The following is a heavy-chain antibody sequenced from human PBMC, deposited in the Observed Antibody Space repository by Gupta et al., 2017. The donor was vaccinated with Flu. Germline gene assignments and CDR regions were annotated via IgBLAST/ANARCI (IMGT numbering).Heavy chain of an antibody. V-gene: IGHV4-30-2*01. J-gene: IGHJ5*02. D-gene: IGHD2-2*01. Sequence: QLQLQESGSGLVKPSQTLSLTCAVSGGSISSGGYSWSWIRQPPGKGLEWIGYIYHSGSKYYNPARKSRVTISVERSKNQLSPKLRSVAAGVTPVYYSTINAGPAANNWLAPGRQGTMVTVYS. CDR2: IYHSGSK. CDR1: GGSISSGGYS. CDR3: TINAGPAANNWLAP.